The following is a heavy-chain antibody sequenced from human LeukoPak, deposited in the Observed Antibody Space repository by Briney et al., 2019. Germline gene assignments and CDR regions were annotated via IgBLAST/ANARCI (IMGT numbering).Heavy chain of an antibody. Sequence: GGSLRLSCAASGFTVSSNYMSWVRQAPGKGLEWVSVPYSGGSTYYADSVKGRFTISRDNSRNTLYLQMSSLRAEDTAVYYCARAPPGYCSGGSCSRPLDLWGQGTLVTVSS. CDR1: GFTVSSNY. D-gene: IGHD2-15*01. CDR3: ARAPPGYCSGGSCSRPLDL. CDR2: PYSGGST. J-gene: IGHJ5*02. V-gene: IGHV3-66*01.